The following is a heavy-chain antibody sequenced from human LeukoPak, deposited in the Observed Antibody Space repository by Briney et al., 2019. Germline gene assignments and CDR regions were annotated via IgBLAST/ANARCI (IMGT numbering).Heavy chain of an antibody. J-gene: IGHJ4*02. V-gene: IGHV3-30*02. D-gene: IGHD3-3*01. CDR1: GFTFSSYG. CDR2: IRYDGSNK. Sequence: GGSLRLSCAASGFTFSSYGMHWVRQAPGKGLEGVAFIRYDGSNKYYADSVKGRFTISRDNSKNTLYLQMNSLRAEDTAVYYCAKDGSPITIFGVVPDYLDYWGQGTLVTVSS. CDR3: AKDGSPITIFGVVPDYLDY.